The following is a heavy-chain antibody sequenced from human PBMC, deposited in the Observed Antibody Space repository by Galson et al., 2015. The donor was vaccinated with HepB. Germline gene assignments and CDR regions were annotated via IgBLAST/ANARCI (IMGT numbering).Heavy chain of an antibody. V-gene: IGHV3-7*03. J-gene: IGHJ3*02. CDR3: AKAPGRAAAAAFDI. D-gene: IGHD6-25*01. CDR1: GFTFSNYW. CDR2: IKHDGSQK. Sequence: SLRLSCAVSGFTFSNYWMSWVRQAPGRGLEWVANIKHDGSQKYYVDSVKGRFTISRNNSKNTLYLQMNSLRAEDTAVYYCAKAPGRAAAAAFDIWGQGTMVTVSS.